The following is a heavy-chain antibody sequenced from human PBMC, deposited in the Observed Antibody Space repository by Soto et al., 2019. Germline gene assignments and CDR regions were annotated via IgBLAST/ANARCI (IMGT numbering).Heavy chain of an antibody. CDR3: ASQKGYYDFWSGYYPPPDGMDF. Sequence: SETLSLTCAVYGGSFSGYYWSWIRRPPGKGLEWIGEINHSGSTNYNPSLKSRVTISVDTSKNQFSLKLSSVTAADTAVYYCASQKGYYDFWSGYYPPPDGMDFWGQGTTVTVSS. V-gene: IGHV4-34*01. CDR1: GGSFSGYY. J-gene: IGHJ6*02. CDR2: INHSGST. D-gene: IGHD3-3*01.